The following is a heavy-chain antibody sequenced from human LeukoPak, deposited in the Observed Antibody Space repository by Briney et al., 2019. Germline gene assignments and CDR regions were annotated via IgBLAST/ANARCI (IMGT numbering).Heavy chain of an antibody. D-gene: IGHD3-10*01. CDR2: INPDNGNT. Sequence: ASVKVSCKASGYSFTNHDMHWVRQAPGQRLEWMGYINPDNGNTKYSQEFQGRVTMTRGTSISTAYMELSRLRSDDTAVYYCARDSGERGSGSYLIAYWGQGTLVTVSS. J-gene: IGHJ4*02. V-gene: IGHV1-2*02. CDR3: ARDSGERGSGSYLIAY. CDR1: GYSFTNHD.